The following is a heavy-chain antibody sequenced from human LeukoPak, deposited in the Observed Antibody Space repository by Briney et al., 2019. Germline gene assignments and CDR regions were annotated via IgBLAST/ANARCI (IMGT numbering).Heavy chain of an antibody. CDR3: ARVRGYSYGPDAFDI. Sequence: PSETLSLTCAVYGGSFSGYYWSWIRQPPGKGLEWIGEINHSGSTNYNPSLKSRVTISVDTSKNQFSLKLSSVTAADPAVYYCARVRGYSYGPDAFDIWGQGTMVTVSS. J-gene: IGHJ3*02. CDR1: GGSFSGYY. D-gene: IGHD5-18*01. CDR2: INHSGST. V-gene: IGHV4-34*01.